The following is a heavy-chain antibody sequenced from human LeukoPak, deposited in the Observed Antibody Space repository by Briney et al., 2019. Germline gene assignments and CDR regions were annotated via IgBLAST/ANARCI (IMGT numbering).Heavy chain of an antibody. Sequence: ASVKVSCKASGGTFSSYAISWVRQAPGQGLEWMGWINPNSGGTNYAQKFQGRVTMTRDTSISTAYMELSRLRSDDTAVYYCASPLSGDISDYWGQGTLVTVSS. D-gene: IGHD2-21*02. V-gene: IGHV1-2*02. CDR3: ASPLSGDISDY. CDR2: INPNSGGT. J-gene: IGHJ4*02. CDR1: GGTFSSYA.